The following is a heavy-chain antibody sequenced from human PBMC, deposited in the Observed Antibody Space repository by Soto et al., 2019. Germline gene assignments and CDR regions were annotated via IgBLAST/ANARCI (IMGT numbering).Heavy chain of an antibody. V-gene: IGHV4-59*01. CDR2: MYNTGST. CDR1: GGSISGYY. J-gene: IGHJ4*02. Sequence: SETLSLTCTVSGGSISGYYWSWIRQPPGKGLEWIGYMYNTGSTVYNPSFKSRVTISVDTSKNQFSLKLNSVTAADTAVYYCARRQSSSYYFDSWGQGTLVTVSS. D-gene: IGHD6-6*01. CDR3: ARRQSSSYYFDS.